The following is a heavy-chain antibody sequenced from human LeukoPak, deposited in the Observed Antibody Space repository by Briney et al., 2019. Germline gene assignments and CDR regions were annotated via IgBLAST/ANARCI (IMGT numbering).Heavy chain of an antibody. CDR2: FFYSGST. D-gene: IGHD2-2*01. CDR3: ARNAGTKDYYYGMDV. Sequence: SEPLSLTCTVSGASINKYYWNWVRQPPGKGLEGIGYFFYSGSTRYNPSLKSRVTISGDMSNNQFSLRLTSLTAADTAVYYCARNAGTKDYYYGMDVWGQGTTVIVSS. V-gene: IGHV4-59*08. J-gene: IGHJ6*02. CDR1: GASINKYY.